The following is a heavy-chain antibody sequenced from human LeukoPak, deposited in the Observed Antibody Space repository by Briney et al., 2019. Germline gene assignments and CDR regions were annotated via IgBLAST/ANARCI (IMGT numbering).Heavy chain of an antibody. CDR1: GFTFSNYW. J-gene: IGHJ4*02. CDR2: VDSDESNT. CDR3: ARVSGDFWSGYSFDS. D-gene: IGHD3-3*01. Sequence: GGSLRLSCAASGFTFSNYWMHWVRHAPGKGLVWVSRVDSDESNTDYADAVKGRFTISRDNAKNTLYLEMNSLRAEDMAVYYCARVSGDFWSGYSFDSWGQGTLVVVSS. V-gene: IGHV3-74*01.